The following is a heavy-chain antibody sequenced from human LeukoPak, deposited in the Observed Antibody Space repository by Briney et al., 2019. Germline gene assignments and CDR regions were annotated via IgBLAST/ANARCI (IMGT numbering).Heavy chain of an antibody. CDR2: ISSSSSTI. J-gene: IGHJ3*02. CDR3: TRDTETMTPNAFDI. V-gene: IGHV3-48*01. D-gene: IGHD3-22*01. CDR1: GFTFSSYS. Sequence: PGGSLRLSCAASGFTFSSYSMNWVRQAPGKGLEWVSYISSSSSTIYYADSVKGRFTISRDNAKNSLYLQMNSLKTEDTAVYYCTRDTETMTPNAFDIWGQGTMVTVSS.